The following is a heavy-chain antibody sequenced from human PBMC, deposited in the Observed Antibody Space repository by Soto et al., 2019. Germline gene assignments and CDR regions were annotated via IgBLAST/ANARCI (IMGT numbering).Heavy chain of an antibody. D-gene: IGHD3-10*01. CDR2: IYYSGTT. V-gene: IGHV4-31*03. CDR1: GGSISSGGYY. Sequence: PSETLSLTCTVSGGSISSGGYYWSWIRQHPGKGLEWIGYIYYSGTTYYNPSLKSRVTISVDTSKNQFSLKLSSVTAADTAVYYCARFLYYGSGSYFDYWGQGTLVTVSS. CDR3: ARFLYYGSGSYFDY. J-gene: IGHJ4*02.